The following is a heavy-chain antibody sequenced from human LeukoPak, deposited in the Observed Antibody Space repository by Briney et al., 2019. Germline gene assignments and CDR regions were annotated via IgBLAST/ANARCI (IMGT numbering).Heavy chain of an antibody. J-gene: IGHJ4*02. CDR2: INVSGGTT. D-gene: IGHD4-11*01. Sequence: ASVKVSCKASGYTFTSYFMHWMRQAPGQGLEWMGIINVSGGTTSYTQKFQGRVTMTRDTSTSTVYMELSSLRSEDSAVYYCARWTTTYLDYWGQGTLVTVSS. CDR3: ARWTTTYLDY. V-gene: IGHV1-46*01. CDR1: GYTFTSYF.